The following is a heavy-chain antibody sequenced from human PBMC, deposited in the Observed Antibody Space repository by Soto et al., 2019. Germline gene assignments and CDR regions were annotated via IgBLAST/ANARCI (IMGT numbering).Heavy chain of an antibody. D-gene: IGHD7-27*01. Sequence: EVQMLESGGGLVQPGRSLRLSCAASGFTFSNYAMSWVRQAPGKGLEWVSTISGVGGRTHYSESVEGRFTISRDNSKSTLYLQMDSLRAEDTAVYHCAVLTGYFYDLDVWGQGTRVTVSS. CDR3: AVLTGYFYDLDV. V-gene: IGHV3-23*01. J-gene: IGHJ6*02. CDR2: ISGVGGRT. CDR1: GFTFSNYA.